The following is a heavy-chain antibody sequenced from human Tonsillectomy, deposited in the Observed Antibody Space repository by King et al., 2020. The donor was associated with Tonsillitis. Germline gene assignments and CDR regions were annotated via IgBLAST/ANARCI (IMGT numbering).Heavy chain of an antibody. D-gene: IGHD6-19*01. CDR2: VSGSGVST. J-gene: IGHJ4*02. Sequence: VQLVESRGDSVQPGGSLRLSCAASGFTFSSYAMSWVRQAPGKGLEWVSTVSGSGVSTYYTDSVRGRFTISRDNSQNTLCLQMNSLRAEDTALYYCAKGAPGIAVAGSGAFDYWGQGTLVTVSS. CDR3: AKGAPGIAVAGSGAFDY. V-gene: IGHV3-23*04. CDR1: GFTFSSYA.